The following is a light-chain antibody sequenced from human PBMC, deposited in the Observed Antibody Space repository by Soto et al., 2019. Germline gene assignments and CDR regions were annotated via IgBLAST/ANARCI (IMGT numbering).Light chain of an antibody. V-gene: IGKV3-11*01. CDR3: QQRSNWPPVYT. CDR1: QSVSSY. J-gene: IGKJ2*01. Sequence: EIVLTQSPATPSLSPGERATLSCRASQSVSSYLAWYQQKPGQAPRLLIYDASNRATGIPARFSGSGSGTDFNLTISSLEPEDFAVYYCQQRSNWPPVYTFGQGTKLEIK. CDR2: DAS.